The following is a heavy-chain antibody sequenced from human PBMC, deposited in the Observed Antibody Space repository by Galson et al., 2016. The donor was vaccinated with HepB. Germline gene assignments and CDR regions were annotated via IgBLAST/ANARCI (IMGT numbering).Heavy chain of an antibody. CDR2: ISYDGWNT. V-gene: IGHV3-30*04. J-gene: IGHJ4*02. CDR1: GFTFSSYA. CDR3: ARDGSGGYCSGGGCYSLNL. D-gene: IGHD2-15*01. Sequence: LRLSCAASGFTFSSYAMHWVRQAPGKGLEWVALISYDGWNTYYADSVKGRFTISRDNSKNTLFLQMGSLRPEDTAVYYCARDGSGGYCSGGGCYSLNLWGQGTLVTVSS.